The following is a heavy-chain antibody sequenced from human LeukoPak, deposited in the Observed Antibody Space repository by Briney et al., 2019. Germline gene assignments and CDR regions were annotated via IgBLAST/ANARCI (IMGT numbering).Heavy chain of an antibody. CDR1: GGTFSSYA. J-gene: IGHJ4*02. V-gene: IGHV1-69*01. D-gene: IGHD3-10*01. CDR3: ARAPITMVRGVIITPRTITAYYFDY. Sequence: SVKVSCKASGGTFSSYAISWVRQAPGQGLEWMGGIIPIFGTVNYAQKFQGRVTITADESTSTAYMELSSLRSEDTAVYYCARAPITMVRGVIITPRTITAYYFDYWGQGTLVTVSS. CDR2: IIPIFGTV.